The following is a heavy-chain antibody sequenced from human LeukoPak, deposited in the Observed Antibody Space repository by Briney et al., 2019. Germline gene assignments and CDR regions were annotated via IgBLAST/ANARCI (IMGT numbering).Heavy chain of an antibody. CDR1: GYTFTSYG. CDR3: ARRGSSGWYSNGYYYYYMDV. V-gene: IGHV1-18*01. J-gene: IGHJ6*03. D-gene: IGHD6-19*01. CDR2: ISAYNGNT. Sequence: EASVKVSCKASGYTFTSYGISWVRQAPGQGLEWMGWISAYNGNTNYAQKLQGRVTMTTDTSTSTAYMELRSLRSDDTAVYYCARRGSSGWYSNGYYYYYMDVWGKGTTVTISS.